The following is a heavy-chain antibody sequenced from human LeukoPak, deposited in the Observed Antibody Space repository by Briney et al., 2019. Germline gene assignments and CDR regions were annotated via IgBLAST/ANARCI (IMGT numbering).Heavy chain of an antibody. D-gene: IGHD4-17*01. Sequence: SETLSLTCTVSGGSISSGDYYWSWIRQPAGKGLEWIGHIYTSGSTNYNPSLKSRVTMSVDTSKNQFSQKVTSVTAADTAMYYCARVGDYALKDWGQGTLVTVSS. V-gene: IGHV4-61*09. CDR1: GGSISSGDYY. J-gene: IGHJ4*02. CDR3: ARVGDYALKD. CDR2: IYTSGST.